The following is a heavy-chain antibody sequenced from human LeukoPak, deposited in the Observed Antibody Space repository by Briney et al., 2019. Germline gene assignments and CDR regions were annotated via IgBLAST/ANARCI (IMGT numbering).Heavy chain of an antibody. CDR3: ARHRLGYSYGPFES. J-gene: IGHJ4*02. Sequence: SETLSLICTVSGGSISSYYWTWIRQPPGKGLEWIGYIYYSGSTDYNPSLKSRVTISVDTSKNQFSLNLRSVTAADTAVYYCARHRLGYSYGPFESWGQGTLVTVSS. D-gene: IGHD5-18*01. V-gene: IGHV4-59*08. CDR1: GGSISSYY. CDR2: IYYSGST.